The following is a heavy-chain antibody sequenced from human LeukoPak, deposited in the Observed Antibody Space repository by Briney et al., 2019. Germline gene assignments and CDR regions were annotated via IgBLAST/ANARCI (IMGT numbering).Heavy chain of an antibody. CDR3: ARARAPVTRISSFDI. CDR2: ISSSSSYI. D-gene: IGHD4-17*01. J-gene: IGHJ3*02. Sequence: GGSLRLSCAASGFTFSSYSMNWVRQAPGKGLEWVSSISSSSSYIYYADSVKGRFTISRDNAKNSLYLQMNSLRAEDTAVYYCARARAPVTRISSFDIWGQGTMVTVSS. V-gene: IGHV3-21*01. CDR1: GFTFSSYS.